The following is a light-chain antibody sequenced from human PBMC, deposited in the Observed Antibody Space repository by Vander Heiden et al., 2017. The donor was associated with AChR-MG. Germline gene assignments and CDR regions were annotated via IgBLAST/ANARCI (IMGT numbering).Light chain of an antibody. J-gene: IGKJ1*01. V-gene: IGKV1-39*01. CDR1: QTISNY. Sequence: DIQMTQSPSSLSASVGDRITIICRASQTISNYLNWYQQKPGKTPKLLIYAASNLQSGVPSRFIGSASGTDFTLTISSLQPEDFATYYCQQTYSTPPMFGQGTKVEIK. CDR3: QQTYSTPPM. CDR2: AAS.